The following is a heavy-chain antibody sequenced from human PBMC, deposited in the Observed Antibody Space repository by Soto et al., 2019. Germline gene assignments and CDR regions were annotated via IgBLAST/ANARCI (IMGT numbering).Heavy chain of an antibody. Sequence: ASVKVSCKASGYSFTSNDINWVRQATGQGLEWMGWMNPNSDNTGYAQKFQGRLTMTRSTSTNTAYMELNSLTSEDTAVYFCARGRIFGDSDYEPLGGLDDWGQGTPVTLAS. J-gene: IGHJ4*02. CDR2: MNPNSDNT. D-gene: IGHD5-12*01. CDR3: ARGRIFGDSDYEPLGGLDD. V-gene: IGHV1-8*01. CDR1: GYSFTSND.